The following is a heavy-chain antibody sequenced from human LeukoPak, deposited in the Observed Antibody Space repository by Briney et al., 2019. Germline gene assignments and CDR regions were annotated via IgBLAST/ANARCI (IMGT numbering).Heavy chain of an antibody. V-gene: IGHV1-46*01. D-gene: IGHD2-21*01. CDR1: AYTFTIYD. CDR3: ARWNCGGECGLDHGMDV. J-gene: IGHJ6*02. Sequence: ASVKVSCKGSAYTFTIYDIHWVRHAPGEGLEWMGIINPRGGSARYAQKFQGRVTMTRDTSTSTVYMDLSRLRSEDTAVYYCARWNCGGECGLDHGMDVWGQGTTVTVSS. CDR2: INPRGGSA.